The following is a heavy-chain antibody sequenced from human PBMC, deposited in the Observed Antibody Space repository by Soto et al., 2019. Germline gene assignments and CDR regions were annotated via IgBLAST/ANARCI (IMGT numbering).Heavy chain of an antibody. J-gene: IGHJ6*02. V-gene: IGHV3-30*18. CDR3: SKDVLSYDSSGYILGDYYYYGMDV. CDR1: GFTFSSYG. D-gene: IGHD3-22*01. Sequence: QVQLVESGGGVVQPGRSLRLSCAASGFTFSSYGMHWVRQAPGKGLEWVAVISYDGSNKYYADSVKGRFTISRDNSKKTLYLQKNSLRAEETAVDYFSKDVLSYDSSGYILGDYYYYGMDVWGQGTTVTVSS. CDR2: ISYDGSNK.